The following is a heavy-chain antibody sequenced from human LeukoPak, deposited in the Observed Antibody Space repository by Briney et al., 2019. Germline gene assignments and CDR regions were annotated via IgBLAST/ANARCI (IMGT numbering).Heavy chain of an antibody. CDR1: GYTFTNYG. J-gene: IGHJ4*02. Sequence: ASVKVSCKASGYTFTNYGISWVRQAPGQGLEWMGWISPYNGKTNYAQRLQGRVTMTTETSTNTAYTELRSLSSDDMAVYYCARAPSYDDSSNDYWGQGTLITVSS. V-gene: IGHV1-18*03. CDR3: ARAPSYDDSSNDY. CDR2: ISPYNGKT. D-gene: IGHD4-17*01.